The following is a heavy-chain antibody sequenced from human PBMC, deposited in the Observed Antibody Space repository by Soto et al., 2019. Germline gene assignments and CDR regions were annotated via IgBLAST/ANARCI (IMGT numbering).Heavy chain of an antibody. V-gene: IGHV1-8*01. D-gene: IGHD6-19*01. CDR3: ATSGGGWYLY. CDR2: PNPNSGDT. J-gene: IGHJ4*02. CDR1: GYTFSSYD. Sequence: QVQLVQSGAEVKKPGASVKVSCKASGYTFSSYDINWVRQATGQGLEWMGWPNPNSGDTRYAQKFQGRVTLTRNISINTAYIELSSLTSDDTAVSYCATSGGGWYLYWGQGTLVSVSS.